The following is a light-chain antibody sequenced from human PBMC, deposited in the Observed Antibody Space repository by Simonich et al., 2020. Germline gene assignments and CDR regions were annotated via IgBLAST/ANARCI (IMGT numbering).Light chain of an antibody. CDR2: CAS. CDR1: QSVLYSSNNKNY. Sequence: DIVMTQSPDSLAVSLGERATINCKSSQSVLYSSNNKNYFSWYQQKPGQPPKLLIYCASPRESGVPDRFSGSGSGTDFTLTISSLQAEDVAVYYCQQYYSTPFTFGPGTKVDIK. V-gene: IGKV4-1*01. CDR3: QQYYSTPFT. J-gene: IGKJ3*01.